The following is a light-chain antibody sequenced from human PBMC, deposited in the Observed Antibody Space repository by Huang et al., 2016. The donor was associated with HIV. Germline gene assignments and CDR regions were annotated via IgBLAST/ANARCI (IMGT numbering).Light chain of an antibody. J-gene: IGKJ1*01. CDR1: QNVLYHSNNKNY. Sequence: VMTQSPASLAVSLGERAPINCKSSQNVLYHSNNKNYFAWYQQKPGQPPKLLINWASTRESGVPDRFSGSGSGTNFTLTISSLQAEDVAVYYCLQFYSTPTFGQGTRVEIK. CDR3: LQFYSTPT. CDR2: WAS. V-gene: IGKV4-1*01.